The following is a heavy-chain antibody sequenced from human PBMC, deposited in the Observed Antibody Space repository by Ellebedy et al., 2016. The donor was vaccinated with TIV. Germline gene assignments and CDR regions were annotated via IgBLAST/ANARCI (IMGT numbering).Heavy chain of an antibody. CDR2: IYSANNT. J-gene: IGHJ5*02. Sequence: PGGSLRLSCEASGFSVSTNYMTWARQAPGKGLEWVSVIYSANNTHYAESVKGRFSISRDNFNNTIYLQMHGLRAEDTALYYCVRERMPMPTWGQGTLVTVSS. D-gene: IGHD2-2*01. CDR3: VRERMPMPT. CDR1: GFSVSTNY. V-gene: IGHV3-66*01.